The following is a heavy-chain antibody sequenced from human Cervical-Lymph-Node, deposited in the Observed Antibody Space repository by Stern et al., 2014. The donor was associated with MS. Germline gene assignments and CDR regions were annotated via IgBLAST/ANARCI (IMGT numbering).Heavy chain of an antibody. Sequence: EMQLVESGAEVKKPGESLRISCEVSGYKFTNNCIGWVRQMPGKGLEWMGIISPGDSETRYSPSFQGTVTLLAAKSKTTAYLQWSSLKASDTALYYCARRGHGYMGIDYWGQGTPVTVSS. V-gene: IGHV5-51*03. CDR1: GYKFTNNC. CDR2: ISPGDSET. J-gene: IGHJ4*02. CDR3: ARRGHGYMGIDY. D-gene: IGHD5-24*01.